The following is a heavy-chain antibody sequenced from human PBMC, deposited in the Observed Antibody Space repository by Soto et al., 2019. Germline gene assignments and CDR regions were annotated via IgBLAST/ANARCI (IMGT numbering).Heavy chain of an antibody. D-gene: IGHD2-21*02. CDR3: ARGAYCGGDCYRNWYFDL. Sequence: EVQLVESGGGLVKPGGSLRLSCAASGFTFSSYSMQWVRQAPVKGLEWVSSISSSSSYIYYADSVKGRFTISRDNAKNSLYPQMNSLRAEDTAVYYCARGAYCGGDCYRNWYFDLWGRGTLVTVSS. CDR1: GFTFSSYS. V-gene: IGHV3-21*01. CDR2: ISSSSSYI. J-gene: IGHJ2*01.